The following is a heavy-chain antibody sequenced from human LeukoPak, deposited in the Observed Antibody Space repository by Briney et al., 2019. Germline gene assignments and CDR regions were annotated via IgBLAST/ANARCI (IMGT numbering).Heavy chain of an antibody. J-gene: IGHJ4*02. CDR1: GFTFSSYS. D-gene: IGHD6-13*01. CDR3: ARGRRSSWGVIDY. V-gene: IGHV3-21*01. Sequence: GGSLRLSCAASGFTFSSYSMNWVSQAPGKGLEWVSSITSSSTYIYYADSVKGRFTISRDNAENSLYLQMNSLRAEDTAVYYCARGRRSSWGVIDYWGQGTLVTVSS. CDR2: ITSSSTYI.